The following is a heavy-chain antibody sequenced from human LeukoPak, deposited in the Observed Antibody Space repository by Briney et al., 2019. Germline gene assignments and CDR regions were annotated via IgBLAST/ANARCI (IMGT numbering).Heavy chain of an antibody. CDR3: AKGHHRDGYDAFDI. CDR1: GFTFSGSG. CDR2: IHYGGSNE. Sequence: GGSLRLSCSASGFTFSGSGMHWVRQAPGKGLEWVAFIHYGGSNEYYADSVKGRFIISRDNSKNTLYLQMHSLRPEDTAVYYCAKGHHRDGYDAFDIWGQGTMVAVSS. D-gene: IGHD5-24*01. J-gene: IGHJ3*02. V-gene: IGHV3-30*02.